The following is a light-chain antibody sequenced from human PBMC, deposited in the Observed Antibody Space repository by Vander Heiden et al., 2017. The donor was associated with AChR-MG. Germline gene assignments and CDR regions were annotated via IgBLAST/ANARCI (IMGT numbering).Light chain of an antibody. CDR1: QSIKSY. CDR3: QQSYSIPPAHT. J-gene: IGKJ2*01. CDR2: AAA. Sequence: DTQMTQSPSSLSASVGDRVTITCRASQSIKSYLNWYQQKPGKAPTLLIYAAANLQNGGPSRFSGSGSGTDFTLTISSLQPEDVATYYCQQSYSIPPAHTFGQGTKLEIK. V-gene: IGKV1-39*01.